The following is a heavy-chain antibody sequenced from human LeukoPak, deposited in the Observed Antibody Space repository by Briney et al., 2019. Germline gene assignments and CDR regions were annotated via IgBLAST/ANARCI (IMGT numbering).Heavy chain of an antibody. CDR2: ISGDGGST. V-gene: IGHV3-43*02. J-gene: IGHJ5*02. Sequence: PGGSLRLSCAASGFTFDDYAMHWVRQAPGKGLEWVSLISGDGGSTYYADSVKGRFTISRDNSKNSLYLQMNSLRTEDTALYYCAKDKDPYCSSTSCSEGLDPWGQGTLVTVSS. CDR1: GFTFDDYA. D-gene: IGHD2-2*01. CDR3: AKDKDPYCSSTSCSEGLDP.